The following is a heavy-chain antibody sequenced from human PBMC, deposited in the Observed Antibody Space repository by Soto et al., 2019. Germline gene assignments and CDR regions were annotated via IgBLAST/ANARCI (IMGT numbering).Heavy chain of an antibody. Sequence: EVQLLESGGGLVQPGGSLRLSCAASGFTFSSYAMSWVRQAPGKGLEWVSAISGSGGSTYYADSVKGRFTISIDNSKNTLYLQMDSLRAEAKGVYYCAKLREWLLGLNWFDPWGQGTLVTVSS. CDR1: GFTFSSYA. J-gene: IGHJ5*02. V-gene: IGHV3-23*01. CDR3: AKLREWLLGLNWFDP. CDR2: ISGSGGST. D-gene: IGHD3-3*01.